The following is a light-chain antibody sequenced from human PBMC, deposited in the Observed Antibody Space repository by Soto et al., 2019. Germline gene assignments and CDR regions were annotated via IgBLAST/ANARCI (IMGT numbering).Light chain of an antibody. Sequence: EIVLTQSPGTLSLSPGERATLSCRASQSISSAYLAWYQQKPGQAPRLLIHGASSRATGIPDRFSGSGSETDFTLTISRLEPEDFAVYYCQQYGNSPQTFGQGTKVDIK. CDR3: QQYGNSPQT. J-gene: IGKJ1*01. CDR1: QSISSAY. CDR2: GAS. V-gene: IGKV3-20*01.